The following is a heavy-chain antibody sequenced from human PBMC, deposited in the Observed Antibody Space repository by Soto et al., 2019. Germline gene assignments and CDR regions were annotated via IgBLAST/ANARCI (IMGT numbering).Heavy chain of an antibody. Sequence: EVQLGESGGGLVPPGGSLRLSCAASGFTFSSYWMSWVRQAPGEGPEWVANIKHDGSEEYYVDSVKGRFTISRDNAKNSLYLQMNSLRAEDTAVYYCARERSRTLDYWGQGTLVTVSS. J-gene: IGHJ4*02. CDR3: ARERSRTLDY. V-gene: IGHV3-7*01. CDR2: IKHDGSEE. CDR1: GFTFSSYW.